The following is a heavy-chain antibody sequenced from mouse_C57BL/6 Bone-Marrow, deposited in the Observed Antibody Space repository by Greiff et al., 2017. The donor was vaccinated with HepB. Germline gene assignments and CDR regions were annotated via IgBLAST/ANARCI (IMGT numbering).Heavy chain of an antibody. V-gene: IGHV5-4*01. D-gene: IGHD2-4*01. Sequence: DVHLVESGGGLVKPGGSLKLSCAASGFTFSSYAMSWVRQTPEKRLEWVATISDGGSYTYYPDNVKGRFTISRDNAKNNLYLQMSHLKSEDTAMYYCARDLSGDDYGYWGQGTTLTVSS. CDR1: GFTFSSYA. CDR2: ISDGGSYT. J-gene: IGHJ2*01. CDR3: ARDLSGDDYGY.